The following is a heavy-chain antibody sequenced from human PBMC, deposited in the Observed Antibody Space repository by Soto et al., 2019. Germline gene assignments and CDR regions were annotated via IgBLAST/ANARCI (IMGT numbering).Heavy chain of an antibody. CDR3: ARVHYDFWSGYYTSWFDP. Sequence: SETLSLTCTVSGGSISSYYWSWIRQPPGKGLEWIGYIYYSGSTNYNPSLKSRVTISVDTSKNQFSLKLSSVTAADTAVYYCARVHYDFWSGYYTSWFDPWGQGTLVTVSS. D-gene: IGHD3-3*01. J-gene: IGHJ5*02. CDR2: IYYSGST. V-gene: IGHV4-59*01. CDR1: GGSISSYY.